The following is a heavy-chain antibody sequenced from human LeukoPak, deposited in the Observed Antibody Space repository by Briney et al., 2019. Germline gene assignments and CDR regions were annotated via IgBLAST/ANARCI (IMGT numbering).Heavy chain of an antibody. CDR2: ITSNGGST. J-gene: IGHJ6*03. CDR3: AREAYHDFWSGSWRSYYYMDV. D-gene: IGHD3-3*01. CDR1: GFSFSSHA. V-gene: IGHV3-64*01. Sequence: GGSLRLSCAASGFSFSSHAMHWVRQTPGKGLEHVAAITSNGGSTYYANSVKGRFSFSRDNSENTLYLQMGSLRAEDTAVYYCAREAYHDFWSGSWRSYYYMDVWGKGTTVTVSS.